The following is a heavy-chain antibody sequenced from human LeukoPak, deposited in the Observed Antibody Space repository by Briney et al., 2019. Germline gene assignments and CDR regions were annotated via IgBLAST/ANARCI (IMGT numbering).Heavy chain of an antibody. CDR2: INHSGST. D-gene: IGHD3-10*01. J-gene: IGHJ6*03. CDR3: ARVGTYYYGSGRKGYYYYYYMDV. V-gene: IGHV4-34*01. CDR1: GGSFSGYY. Sequence: SETLSLTCAVYGGSFSGYYWSWIRQPPGKGLEWIGEINHSGSTNYNPSHKSRVTISVDTSKNQFSLKLSSVTAADTAVYYCARVGTYYYGSGRKGYYYYYYMDVWGKGTTVTVSS.